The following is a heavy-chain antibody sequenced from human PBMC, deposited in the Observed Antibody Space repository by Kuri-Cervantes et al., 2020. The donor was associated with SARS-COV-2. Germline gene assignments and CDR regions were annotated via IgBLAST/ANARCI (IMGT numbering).Heavy chain of an antibody. V-gene: IGHV1-3*01. Sequence: ASVKVSCKASGYTFTSYAMRWVRQAPGQRLEWMGWINAGNGNTKYSQKFQGRVTITRDTSASTAYMELSSLRSEDTAVYYCARGGDFWYFYYGMDVWGHGTTVTVSS. J-gene: IGHJ6*02. CDR2: INAGNGNT. CDR3: ARGGDFWYFYYGMDV. D-gene: IGHD3-3*01. CDR1: GYTFTSYA.